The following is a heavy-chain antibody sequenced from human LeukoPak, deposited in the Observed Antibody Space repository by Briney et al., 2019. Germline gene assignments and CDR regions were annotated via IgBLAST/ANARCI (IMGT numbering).Heavy chain of an antibody. Sequence: SETLSLTCTVSGGSISSYYWSWIRQPPGKGLEWIGYIYYSGSTNYNPSLKSRVTISVDTSKNQFSLKLSSVTAADTAVYYCARDSGEGYFDYWGQGTLVTVSS. D-gene: IGHD3-10*01. CDR2: IYYSGST. CDR1: GGSISSYY. V-gene: IGHV4-59*12. CDR3: ARDSGEGYFDY. J-gene: IGHJ4*02.